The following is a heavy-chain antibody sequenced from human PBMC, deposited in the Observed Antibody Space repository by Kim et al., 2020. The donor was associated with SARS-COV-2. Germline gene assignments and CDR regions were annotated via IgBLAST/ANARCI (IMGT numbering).Heavy chain of an antibody. Sequence: GESLKISCKGSGYRFTSYWIAWVRQVPGKGLEWMAFIYPGDSDARYSPSFQVQVTLSVEKSISTAYLQWSSLKASDTAMYFCASQVERRSDDAFDIWGQGTMVIVSS. CDR2: IYPGDSDA. J-gene: IGHJ3*02. CDR1: GYRFTSYW. CDR3: ASQVERRSDDAFDI. V-gene: IGHV5-51*01. D-gene: IGHD1-1*01.